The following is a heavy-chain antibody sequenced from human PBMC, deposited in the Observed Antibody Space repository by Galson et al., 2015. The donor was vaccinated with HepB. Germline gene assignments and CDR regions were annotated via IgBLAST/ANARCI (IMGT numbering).Heavy chain of an antibody. CDR2: TNPRKSDT. V-gene: IGHV5-10-1*03. CDR1: GYSCTNYW. Sequence: QSGAEAKKPRESLRISCQGSGYSCTNYWISRVRQMPGIGLVCMRRTNPRKSDTNYRPSFRGHVTISADKSITTAYLQWSSLKASDTAVYYCARLKAVAGTPGMDVWGHGTTVSVSS. J-gene: IGHJ6*02. D-gene: IGHD6-19*01. CDR3: ARLKAVAGTPGMDV.